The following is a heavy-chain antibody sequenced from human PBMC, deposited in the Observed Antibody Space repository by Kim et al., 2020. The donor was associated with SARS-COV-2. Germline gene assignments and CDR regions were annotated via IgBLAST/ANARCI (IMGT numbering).Heavy chain of an antibody. Sequence: KGRFTISRDNSKNTLYLQMNSLRAEDTAVYYCARGPNCGGDCYSPGYFDLWGRGTLVTVSS. D-gene: IGHD2-21*01. V-gene: IGHV3-53*01. CDR3: ARGPNCGGDCYSPGYFDL. J-gene: IGHJ2*01.